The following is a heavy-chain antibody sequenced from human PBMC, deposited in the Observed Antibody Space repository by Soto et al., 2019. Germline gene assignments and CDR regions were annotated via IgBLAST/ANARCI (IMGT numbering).Heavy chain of an antibody. V-gene: IGHV3-23*01. Sequence: GGSLRLSCAASGFTFSSYAMSWVRQAPGKGLEWVSAISGSGGSTYYADSVKGRFTISRDNSKNTLYLQMNSLRAEDTAVYYCANNRDGYNYLAYWGQGTLVTVSS. CDR1: GFTFSSYA. CDR2: ISGSGGST. D-gene: IGHD5-12*01. J-gene: IGHJ4*02. CDR3: ANNRDGYNYLAY.